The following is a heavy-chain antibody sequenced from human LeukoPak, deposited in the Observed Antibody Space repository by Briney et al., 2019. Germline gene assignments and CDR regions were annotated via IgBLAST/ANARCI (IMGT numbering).Heavy chain of an antibody. D-gene: IGHD2-2*01. Sequence: PGGSLRLFCAASGFTFDDYAMHWVRQAPGKGLEWVSLISGDGGSTYYADSVKGRFTISRDNSKNSLYLQMTSLRTEDTALYYCAKETASQLPYYYYYYYMDVWGKGTTVTVSS. CDR3: AKETASQLPYYYYYYYMDV. V-gene: IGHV3-43*02. CDR2: ISGDGGST. CDR1: GFTFDDYA. J-gene: IGHJ6*03.